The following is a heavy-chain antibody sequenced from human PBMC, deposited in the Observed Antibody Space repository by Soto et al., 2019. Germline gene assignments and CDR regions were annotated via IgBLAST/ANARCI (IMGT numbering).Heavy chain of an antibody. CDR1: GGSISSGGYY. V-gene: IGHV4-31*03. Sequence: QVQLQESGPGLVKPSQTLSLTCTVSGGSISSGGYYWSWIRQHPGKVLEWIGYIYYSGATYYNPSLKGRVTLSVDTSKNQFSLKLSSVTAAETAVYYCARGGLGYCSGGSCYSAELSRYYYGMDVWGQGTTVTVSS. CDR3: ARGGLGYCSGGSCYSAELSRYYYGMDV. CDR2: IYYSGAT. D-gene: IGHD2-15*01. J-gene: IGHJ6*02.